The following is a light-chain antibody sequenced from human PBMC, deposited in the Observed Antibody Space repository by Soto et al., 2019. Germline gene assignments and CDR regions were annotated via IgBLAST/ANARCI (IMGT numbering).Light chain of an antibody. Sequence: QSVLTQPPSVSGSPGHAVAISCTGTSSDVGSYNRVAWYQQSPGTAPKLMIYEVSNRPSGVPDRFSGSKSGNTASLTISGLQAEDEADYYCSSFTSSSTYVFGTGTKVTVL. J-gene: IGLJ1*01. CDR3: SSFTSSSTYV. CDR1: SSDVGSYNR. CDR2: EVS. V-gene: IGLV2-18*02.